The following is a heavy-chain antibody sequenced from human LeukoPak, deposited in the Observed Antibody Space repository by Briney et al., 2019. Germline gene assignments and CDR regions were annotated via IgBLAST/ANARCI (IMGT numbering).Heavy chain of an antibody. Sequence: GGSLRLSCAASGFTFSSYAMSWVRQAPGKGLEWVSAISGSGGSTYYADSVKGRFAISRDNSKDTLYLQMNSLRAEDTAIYYGAKLRADSSGWPFDYWGQGTLVTVSS. V-gene: IGHV3-23*01. J-gene: IGHJ4*02. D-gene: IGHD6-19*01. CDR1: GFTFSSYA. CDR2: ISGSGGST. CDR3: AKLRADSSGWPFDY.